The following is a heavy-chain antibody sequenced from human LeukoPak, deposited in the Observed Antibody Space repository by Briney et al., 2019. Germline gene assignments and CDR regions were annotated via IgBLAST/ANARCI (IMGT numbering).Heavy chain of an antibody. CDR1: GCTFISYW. CDR3: ARDAPGNTALDY. CDR2: INGYGSST. V-gene: IGHV3-74*01. J-gene: IGHJ4*02. Sequence: GGSLRLSCAASGCTFISYWMHWVRQAPGKGLVWVSRINGYGSSTDFADSVKGRFTISRDNAKNTLYLQMNSLRAEDTAVYYCARDAPGNTALDYWGQGTLVTVSS. D-gene: IGHD5-18*01.